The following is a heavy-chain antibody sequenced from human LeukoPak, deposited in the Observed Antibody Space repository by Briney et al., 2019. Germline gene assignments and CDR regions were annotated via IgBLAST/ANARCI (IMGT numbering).Heavy chain of an antibody. CDR1: GYTFTDYY. CDR3: ARDGQGSGKTYDY. J-gene: IGHJ4*02. V-gene: IGHV1-2*02. Sequence: ASVKVSCKASGYTFTDYYMHWVRQAPGQGLEWMGWINPKSGSTNYAQQYQGGVTMTRDTSIRTAYMELSSLRPGDTAVYFCARDGQGSGKTYDYWGQGTLVTVSS. D-gene: IGHD1-1*01. CDR2: INPKSGST.